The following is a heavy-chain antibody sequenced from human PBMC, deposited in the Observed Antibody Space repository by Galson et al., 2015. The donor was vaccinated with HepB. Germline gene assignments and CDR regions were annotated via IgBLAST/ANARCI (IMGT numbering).Heavy chain of an antibody. J-gene: IGHJ4*02. D-gene: IGHD2-8*01. Sequence: SETLSLTCAVYGGSFSGYYWSWIRQPPGKGLEWIGEINHSGSTNYNPSLKSRVTISVDTSKNQFSLKLSSVTAAGTAVYYCARAYCTNGVCYPFDYWGQGTLVTVSS. CDR1: GGSFSGYY. V-gene: IGHV4-34*01. CDR3: ARAYCTNGVCYPFDY. CDR2: INHSGST.